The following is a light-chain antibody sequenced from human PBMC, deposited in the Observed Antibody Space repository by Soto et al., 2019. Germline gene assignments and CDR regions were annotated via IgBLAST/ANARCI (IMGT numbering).Light chain of an antibody. CDR3: QQYYSFPFT. V-gene: IGKV4-1*01. J-gene: IGKJ4*01. Sequence: DIVMTQSPDSLAVSLGERATINCKSSQSVLYNSNNKNYLAWYQQKTGQPPKLLIFWASTRESGVPDRFSVSGSGTDFTLAISSLQAEDVAVYYCQQYYSFPFTFGGGTKVEI. CDR1: QSVLYNSNNKNY. CDR2: WAS.